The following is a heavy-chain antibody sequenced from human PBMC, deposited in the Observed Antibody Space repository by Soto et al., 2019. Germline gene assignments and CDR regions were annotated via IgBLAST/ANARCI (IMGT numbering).Heavy chain of an antibody. CDR2: IYWNDDA. D-gene: IGHD5-12*01. V-gene: IGHV2-5*01. CDR3: IHDGKLGYTGYDRFDY. CDR1: GFSLSTNEVG. J-gene: IGHJ4*02. Sequence: SGPTLVNPTQTLTLTCTFSGFSLSTNEVGVGWIRQPPGKALEWLALIYWNDDARYSPSLKNRLTITKDTSKNQVVLTMTNMDPVDTATYYCIHDGKLGYTGYDRFDYWGQGTLVTV.